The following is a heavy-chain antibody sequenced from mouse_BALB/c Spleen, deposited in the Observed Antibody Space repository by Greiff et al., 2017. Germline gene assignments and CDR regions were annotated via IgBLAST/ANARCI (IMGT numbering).Heavy chain of an antibody. CDR3: ARPTTTVVEDYAMDY. Sequence: QVQLKDSGPDLVAPSQSLSITCTVSGFSLTSYGVHWVRQPPGKGLEWLVVIWSDGSTTYNSALKSRLSISKDNSKSQVFLKMNSLQTDDTAMYYCARPTTTVVEDYAMDYWGQGTSVTVSS. CDR1: GFSLTSYG. V-gene: IGHV2-6-2*01. J-gene: IGHJ4*01. CDR2: IWSDGST. D-gene: IGHD1-1*01.